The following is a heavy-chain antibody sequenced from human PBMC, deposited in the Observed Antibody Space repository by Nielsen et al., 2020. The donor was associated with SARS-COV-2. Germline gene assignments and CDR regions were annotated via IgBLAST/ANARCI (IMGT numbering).Heavy chain of an antibody. CDR2: INAGNGNT. CDR3: ARHLRGYIDY. J-gene: IGHJ4*02. V-gene: IGHV1-3*01. CDR1: RYSFASYS. Sequence: ASVKVSCKASRYSFASYSMHWVRQAPGQRLECMGWINAGNGNTRYSQKFQGRVTITRDTSASTAYMDLSSLRSEDTAVYYCARHLRGYIDYWGQGTLVTVSS.